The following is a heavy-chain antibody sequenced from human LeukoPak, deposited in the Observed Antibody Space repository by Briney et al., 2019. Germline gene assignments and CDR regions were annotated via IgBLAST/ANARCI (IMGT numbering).Heavy chain of an antibody. D-gene: IGHD7-27*01. CDR2: INAGNGNK. CDR1: AYTFTSYA. Sequence: ASVKVSCKASAYTFTSYAMHWVRQAPGQRLEWMGWINAGNGNKEFSQKFQGRVTITRDTSESTAYMELSSLRTEDTAVYYCARVNWGSYYFDYWGQGTLVTVSS. J-gene: IGHJ4*02. V-gene: IGHV1-3*01. CDR3: ARVNWGSYYFDY.